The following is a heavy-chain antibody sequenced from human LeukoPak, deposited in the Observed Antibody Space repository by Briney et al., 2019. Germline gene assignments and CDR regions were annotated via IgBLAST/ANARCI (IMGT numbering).Heavy chain of an antibody. CDR3: VGHQGSSTYDY. V-gene: IGHV4-59*08. CDR2: ISYSGSP. J-gene: IGHJ4*02. CDR1: AGSYSSYH. D-gene: IGHD2/OR15-2a*01. Sequence: PSKTLSLTCTVSAGSYSSYHWRWIRQPPSKGLEWIGYISYSGSPNYKASLMSRITMSVDMSKNHISLRLTSVTAADTAVYYCVGHQGSSTYDYWGQGILVTVSS.